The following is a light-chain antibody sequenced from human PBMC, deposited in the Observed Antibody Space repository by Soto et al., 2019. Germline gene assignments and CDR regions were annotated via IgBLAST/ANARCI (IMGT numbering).Light chain of an antibody. CDR3: SSFTRSSTVI. J-gene: IGLJ2*01. CDR1: SSDIGGYNY. V-gene: IGLV2-14*03. CDR2: TVT. Sequence: QSALTQPASVSGSPGQSITISCDGTSSDIGGYNYVSWYQHHPGKAPKLMIYTVTDRPSGISDRFSGSKSGNTASLTISGLQAEDEADYYCSSFTRSSTVIFGGGTKLTVL.